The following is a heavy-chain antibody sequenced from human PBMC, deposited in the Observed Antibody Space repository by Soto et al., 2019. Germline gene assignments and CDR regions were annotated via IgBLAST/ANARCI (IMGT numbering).Heavy chain of an antibody. V-gene: IGHV5-10-1*01. CDR1: GYIFTSYW. CDR3: ARLPVLSLVAVWGFDY. J-gene: IGHJ4*02. Sequence: GESLKISCKVSGYIFTSYWISWVRQMPWKGLEWMGRIDPTDSYTDYSPSFQGHVTISVDKSINTAYLQWSSLKASDSAMYYCARLPVLSLVAVWGFDYWGLGTLVTVSS. D-gene: IGHD3-16*01. CDR2: IDPTDSYT.